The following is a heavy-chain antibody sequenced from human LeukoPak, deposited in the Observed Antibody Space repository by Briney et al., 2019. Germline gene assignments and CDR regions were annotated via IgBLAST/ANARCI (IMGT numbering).Heavy chain of an antibody. CDR2: IYPGDSDT. CDR1: GYSFTSYW. Sequence: GESLKISCKGSGYSFTSYWIGWVRQMPGKGLEWMGIIYPGDSDTRYSPSFRGQVTIPADKSISTAYLQWSSLKASDTATYYCARRYSDSSEGDYWGQGTLVTVSS. V-gene: IGHV5-51*01. J-gene: IGHJ4*02. CDR3: ARRYSDSSEGDY. D-gene: IGHD6-13*01.